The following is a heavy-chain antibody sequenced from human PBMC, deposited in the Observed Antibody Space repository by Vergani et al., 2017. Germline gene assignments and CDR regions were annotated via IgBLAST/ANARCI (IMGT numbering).Heavy chain of an antibody. CDR3: ARETRDTPSSLDY. D-gene: IGHD5-24*01. V-gene: IGHV3-33*01. J-gene: IGHJ4*02. Sequence: QVQLVESGGGVVQPGRSLRLSCTPSSFKLGDYGMHWVREGAGGGVGGGGGGWYEGNNNYYADSVKGRFTISKDISKNTLYLQMNSLRGDDTAVYYCARETRDTPSSLDYWGQGTLVTVSS. CDR1: SFKLGDYG. CDR2: GWYEGNNN.